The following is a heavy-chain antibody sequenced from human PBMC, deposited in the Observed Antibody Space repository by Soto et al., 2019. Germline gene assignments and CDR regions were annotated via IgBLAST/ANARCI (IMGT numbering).Heavy chain of an antibody. Sequence: QVQLQESGPGLVKPSGTLSLTCAVSGDSISNTNWWSWVRQPPGKGLEWIGEIYHSGDTNYNPSLKRRVLLSVDKSKNQFFLKVNSVTAADTAVYYCARGEMQQQRDTWGRGILVTVSS. V-gene: IGHV4-4*02. D-gene: IGHD6-13*01. CDR1: GDSISNTNW. CDR3: ARGEMQQQRDT. J-gene: IGHJ5*02. CDR2: IYHSGDT.